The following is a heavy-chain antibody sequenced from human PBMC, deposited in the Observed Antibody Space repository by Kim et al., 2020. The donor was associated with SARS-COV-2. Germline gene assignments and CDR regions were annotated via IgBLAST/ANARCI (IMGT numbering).Heavy chain of an antibody. Sequence: GGSLRLSCAASGFTFSSYAMSWVRQAPGKGLEWVSAISGSGGSTYYADSVKGRFTISRDNSKNTLYLQMNSLRAEDTAVYYCAKDHPYSSSRGLGFDIWGQGTMVTVSS. V-gene: IGHV3-23*01. D-gene: IGHD6-13*01. CDR1: GFTFSSYA. CDR3: AKDHPYSSSRGLGFDI. J-gene: IGHJ3*02. CDR2: ISGSGGST.